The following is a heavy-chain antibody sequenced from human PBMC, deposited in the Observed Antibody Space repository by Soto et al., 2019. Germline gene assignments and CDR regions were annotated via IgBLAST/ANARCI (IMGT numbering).Heavy chain of an antibody. CDR2: IIPIFGTA. D-gene: IGHD6-13*01. V-gene: IGHV1-69*13. CDR3: ARVGAAAGLIEY. CDR1: GGTFSSYA. J-gene: IGHJ4*02. Sequence: SVKVSCKASGGTFSSYAISLVRQAPGQGLEWMGGIIPIFGTANYAQKFQGRVTITADESTSTAYMELSSLRSEDTAVYYCARVGAAAGLIEYWGQGTLVTVSS.